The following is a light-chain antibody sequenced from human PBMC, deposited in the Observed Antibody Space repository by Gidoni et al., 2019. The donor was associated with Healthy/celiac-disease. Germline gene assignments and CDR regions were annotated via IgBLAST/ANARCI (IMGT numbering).Light chain of an antibody. CDR2: WAS. Sequence: DIVLTEPRESKAGSLGERATINCKSSQSVLYSSNNNNYLAWYQQKPGQPPTLLIYWASTRESGVPDRFSGCGSGTDFTLPISSLQAEDVSVYYCHQYYSTPPTFGQGTKVEIK. CDR3: HQYYSTPPT. V-gene: IGKV4-1*01. J-gene: IGKJ1*01. CDR1: QSVLYSSNNNNY.